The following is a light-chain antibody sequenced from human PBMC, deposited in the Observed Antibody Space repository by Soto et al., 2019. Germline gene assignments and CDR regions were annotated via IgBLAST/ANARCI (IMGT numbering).Light chain of an antibody. Sequence: EIVLTQSPATLSLSPGERATLSCRASQSISSYLAWFQQKPGQDPRLLIYDASSRATGIPARFSGSGSGTDFTLTISSVESEDSAAYYCQQRYNRYTFGQGTKLEIK. CDR1: QSISSY. V-gene: IGKV3-11*01. CDR3: QQRYNRYT. J-gene: IGKJ2*01. CDR2: DAS.